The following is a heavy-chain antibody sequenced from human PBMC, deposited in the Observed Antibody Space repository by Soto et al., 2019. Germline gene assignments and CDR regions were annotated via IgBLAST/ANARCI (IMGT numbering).Heavy chain of an antibody. Sequence: QVQLVQSGAEVKKPGSSVKVSCKAPGGTFSNYGITWVRQAPGQGLEWMGGILPIFGTTSVAQKFRGRVTITADEPTRTAYMERSSLRSEDTALYYCARNDRFRTAMDLSYLDSWGPGTLVNVSS. D-gene: IGHD5-18*01. CDR3: ARNDRFRTAMDLSYLDS. V-gene: IGHV1-69*01. CDR1: GGTFSNYG. CDR2: ILPIFGTT. J-gene: IGHJ4*02.